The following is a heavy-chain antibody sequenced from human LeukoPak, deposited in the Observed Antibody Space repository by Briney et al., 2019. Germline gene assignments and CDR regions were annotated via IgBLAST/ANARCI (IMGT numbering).Heavy chain of an antibody. CDR3: ARGPIAVAEPDY. V-gene: IGHV4-59*12. J-gene: IGHJ4*02. CDR2: IYYSGST. D-gene: IGHD6-19*01. CDR1: GGPISSYY. Sequence: SETLSLTCTVSGGPISSYYWSWIRQPPGKGLEWIGYIYYSGSTNYSPSLKSRVTISVDTSKNQFSLKLSSVTAADTAVYYCARGPIAVAEPDYWGQGTLVTVSS.